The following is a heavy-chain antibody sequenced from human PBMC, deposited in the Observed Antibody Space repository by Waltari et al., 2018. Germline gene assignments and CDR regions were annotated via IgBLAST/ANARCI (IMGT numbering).Heavy chain of an antibody. CDR3: ARGNRFGELLNYFDY. CDR1: GGSIRSGCYY. V-gene: IGHV4-31*03. CDR2: IYYSGST. J-gene: IGHJ4*02. Sequence: QVQLQESGPGLVKPSQTLSLTCTVSGGSIRSGCYYWTWLRQHPGKGLEWIGYIYYSGSTYYNPSLKSRVTVSVDTSKNQFSLKLSSVTAADTAVYYCARGNRFGELLNYFDYWGQGTLVTVSS. D-gene: IGHD3-10*01.